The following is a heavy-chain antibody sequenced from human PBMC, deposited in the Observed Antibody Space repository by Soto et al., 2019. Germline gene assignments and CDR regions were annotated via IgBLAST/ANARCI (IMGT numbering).Heavy chain of an antibody. V-gene: IGHV3-30*03. CDR2: ISYDGSNK. J-gene: IGHJ6*02. Sequence: GGSLRLSCAASGFTFSSYGMHWVRQAPGKGLEWVAVISYDGSNKYYADSVKGRFTIPRDNSKNTLYLQMNSLRAEDTAVYYCAITYYDFWSGYFLDYYGMDVWGQGTTVTVSS. CDR1: GFTFSSYG. D-gene: IGHD3-3*01. CDR3: AITYYDFWSGYFLDYYGMDV.